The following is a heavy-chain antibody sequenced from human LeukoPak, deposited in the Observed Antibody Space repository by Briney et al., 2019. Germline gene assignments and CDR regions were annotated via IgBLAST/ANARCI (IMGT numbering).Heavy chain of an antibody. V-gene: IGHV3-15*05. D-gene: IGHD3-16*01. CDR3: SSDHGGV. CDR1: GFPFAEAW. Sequence: KPGGALRLSCAASGFPFAEAWMSWVRQAPGKGLEWVGRIKSKTDGGTTDYAAPVKGRFIISRDDSKNTLYLQMNSLKTEDTAVYYCSSDHGGVWGQGTLVTVSS. J-gene: IGHJ4*02. CDR2: IKSKTDGGTT.